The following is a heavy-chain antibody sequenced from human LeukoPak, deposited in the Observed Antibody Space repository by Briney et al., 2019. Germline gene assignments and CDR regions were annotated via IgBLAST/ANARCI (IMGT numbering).Heavy chain of an antibody. Sequence: ASVKVSCKASGYTFTSYGISWVRQAPGQGLEWMGWISAYNGNTNYAQKLQGRVTMTTDTSTSTAYMELRSLRSDDTAVYYCARVEHIVVVTPYFDYRGQGTLVTVSS. CDR2: ISAYNGNT. CDR3: ARVEHIVVVTPYFDY. D-gene: IGHD2-21*02. V-gene: IGHV1-18*01. J-gene: IGHJ4*02. CDR1: GYTFTSYG.